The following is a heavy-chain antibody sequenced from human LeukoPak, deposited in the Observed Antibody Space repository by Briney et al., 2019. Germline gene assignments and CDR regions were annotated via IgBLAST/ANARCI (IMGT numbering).Heavy chain of an antibody. V-gene: IGHV1-69*05. Sequence: SVKVSCKASGGTFSSYAISWVRQAPGQGLEWMGGIIPIFGTANYAQKFQVRVTITTDESTSTAYMELSSLRSEDTAVYYCARDRGSINTRYYYYYMDVWGKGTTVTVSS. CDR3: ARDRGSINTRYYYYYMDV. J-gene: IGHJ6*03. CDR1: GGTFSSYA. D-gene: IGHD3-10*01. CDR2: IIPIFGTA.